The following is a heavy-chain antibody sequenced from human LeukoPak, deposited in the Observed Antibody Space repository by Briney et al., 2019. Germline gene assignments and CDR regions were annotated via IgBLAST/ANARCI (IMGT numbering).Heavy chain of an antibody. D-gene: IGHD5-18*01. Sequence: SETLSLTCTVSGGSISSYYWSWIRQPPGKGLEWIGYIYYSGSTNYNPSLKSRVTISVDTSKNQFSLKLSSVTAADTVVYYCARGFRGYSYGYPPDYWGQGTLVTVSS. V-gene: IGHV4-59*01. J-gene: IGHJ4*02. CDR3: ARGFRGYSYGYPPDY. CDR1: GGSISSYY. CDR2: IYYSGST.